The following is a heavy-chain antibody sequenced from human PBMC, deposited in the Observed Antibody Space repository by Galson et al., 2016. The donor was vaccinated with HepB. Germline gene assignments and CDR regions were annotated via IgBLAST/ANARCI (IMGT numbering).Heavy chain of an antibody. CDR3: ARRGINNYYGSGGYTHLGTEYFQH. Sequence: AVISYDGSNKYYADSVKGRFTISRDNSKNTLYLQMNSLRAEDTAVYYCARRGINNYYGSGGYTHLGTEYFQHWGQGTLVTVSS. D-gene: IGHD3-10*01. V-gene: IGHV3-30*01. J-gene: IGHJ1*01. CDR2: ISYDGSNK.